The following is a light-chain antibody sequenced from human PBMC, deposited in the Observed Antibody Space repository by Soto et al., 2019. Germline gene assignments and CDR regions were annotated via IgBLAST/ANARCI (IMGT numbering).Light chain of an antibody. CDR1: QGIVRW. CDR3: QQYNSYSHT. V-gene: IGKV1-5*01. CDR2: DAS. Sequence: DIQMTQSPSTLSGSVGDRVTITCRASQGIVRWLAWYQQKPGKAPKLLIYDASTLESGVPSRFSGSGSGTEFTLTISSLQADDFATYYCQQYNSYSHTFGQGTRLEIK. J-gene: IGKJ5*01.